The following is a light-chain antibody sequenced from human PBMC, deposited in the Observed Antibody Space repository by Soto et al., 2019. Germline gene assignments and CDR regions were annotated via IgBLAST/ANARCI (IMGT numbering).Light chain of an antibody. CDR2: GAS. Sequence: EVVLTQSPDTVSLSPGERATLSCRASQSVSSNLAWYQQKPGQAPRLLIYGASTRATGIPARFSGSGSGTEFTLTISSLQSEDFAVYYCQQYGSSPWTFGQGTKVDIK. V-gene: IGKV3-15*01. CDR1: QSVSSN. CDR3: QQYGSSPWT. J-gene: IGKJ1*01.